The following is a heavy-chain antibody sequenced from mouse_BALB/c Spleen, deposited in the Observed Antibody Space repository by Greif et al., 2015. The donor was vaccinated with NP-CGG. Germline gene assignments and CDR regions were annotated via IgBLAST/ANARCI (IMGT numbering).Heavy chain of an antibody. CDR1: GYTFTSYW. V-gene: IGHV1-87*01. D-gene: IGHD2-3*01. CDR2: IYPGDGDT. CDR3: ARPNDGYSELSLAMDY. Sequence: VQLQQSGAELARPGASVKLSCKASGYTFTSYWMQWVKQRPGQGLEWIGAIYPGDGDTRYTQKFKGKATLTADKSSSTAYMQLSSLASEDSAVYYCARPNDGYSELSLAMDYWGQGTSVTVSS. J-gene: IGHJ4*01.